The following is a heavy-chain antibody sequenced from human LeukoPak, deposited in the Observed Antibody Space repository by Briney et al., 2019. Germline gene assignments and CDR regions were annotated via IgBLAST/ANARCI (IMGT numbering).Heavy chain of an antibody. D-gene: IGHD3-22*01. V-gene: IGHV4-39*07. Sequence: SETLSLTCSVSGGSISSSGYYWGWIRQPPGKDLEWIGSIYYSGNTFYIPSLKSRLTISLDTSKNQFSLKLSSVTAADTAVYYCARLGLYDARGYYYVWGQGTLVTVSS. CDR1: GGSISSSGYY. CDR2: IYYSGNT. J-gene: IGHJ1*01. CDR3: ARLGLYDARGYYYV.